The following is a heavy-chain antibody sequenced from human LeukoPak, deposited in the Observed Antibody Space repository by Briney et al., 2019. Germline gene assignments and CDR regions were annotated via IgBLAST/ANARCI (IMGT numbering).Heavy chain of an antibody. D-gene: IGHD3/OR15-3a*01. CDR1: GYIFTIYW. CDR3: ARPLGSWTGFDI. Sequence: GESLKISCKGSGYIFTIYWIGWVRQMPGKGLEWMGIVYPDDSGTRYSPSFQGQVTISADKSISTAYLQWSSLKASDTAMYYCARPLGSWTGFDIWGQGTMVTVSS. CDR2: VYPDDSGT. J-gene: IGHJ3*02. V-gene: IGHV5-51*01.